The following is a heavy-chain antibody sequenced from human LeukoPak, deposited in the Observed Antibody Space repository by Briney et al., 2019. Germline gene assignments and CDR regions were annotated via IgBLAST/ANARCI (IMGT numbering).Heavy chain of an antibody. D-gene: IGHD5-18*01. J-gene: IGHJ4*02. Sequence: WVSVIYSGGSTYYADSVKGRLTISRDNAKNTLYLQMNSLRAEDTAVYYCARGGYHAYYLDYWGQGSLVTVSS. CDR3: ARGGYHAYYLDY. V-gene: IGHV3-53*01. CDR2: IYSGGST.